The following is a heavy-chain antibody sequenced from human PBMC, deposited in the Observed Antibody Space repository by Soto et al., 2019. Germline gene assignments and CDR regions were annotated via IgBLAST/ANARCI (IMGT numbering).Heavy chain of an antibody. J-gene: IGHJ3*02. CDR2: IYYSGST. V-gene: IGHV4-39*01. CDR3: AGLYCGGDCYSAIEEQGAFDI. CDR1: GGSISSSSYY. D-gene: IGHD2-21*02. Sequence: SETLSLTCTVSGGSISSSSYYWGWIRQPPGKGLEWIGSIYYSGSTYYNPSLKSRVTISVDTSKNQFSLKLSSVTAADTAVYYCAGLYCGGDCYSAIEEQGAFDIWGQGTMVT.